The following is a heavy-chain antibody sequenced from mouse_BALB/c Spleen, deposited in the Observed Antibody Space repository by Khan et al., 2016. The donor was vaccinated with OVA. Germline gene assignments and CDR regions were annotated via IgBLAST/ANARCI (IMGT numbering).Heavy chain of an antibody. Sequence: EVQLVESGPGLVKPSQSLSLTCTVTGYSITSGYGWNWIRQFPGNILEWMGYISYSGSTNYNPSLKSRISITRDTSKNQFFLQLNSVTTEDTATSDCARAARIKYWGQGTTLTVSS. V-gene: IGHV3-2*02. CDR3: ARAARIKY. D-gene: IGHD1-2*01. CDR2: ISYSGST. J-gene: IGHJ2*01. CDR1: GYSITSGYG.